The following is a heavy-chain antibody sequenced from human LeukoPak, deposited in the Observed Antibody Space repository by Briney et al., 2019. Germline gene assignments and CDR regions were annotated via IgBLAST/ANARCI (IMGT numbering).Heavy chain of an antibody. CDR2: IYYSGST. V-gene: IGHV4-39*01. CDR1: GGSISSSSYY. Sequence: PSETLSLTCTASGGSISSSSYYWGWIRQPPGKGLEWIGSIYYSGSTYYNPSLKSRVTISVDTSKNQFSLKLSPVTAADTAVYYCARLEGSGWYVGNWFDPWGQGTLVTVSS. CDR3: ARLEGSGWYVGNWFDP. D-gene: IGHD6-19*01. J-gene: IGHJ5*02.